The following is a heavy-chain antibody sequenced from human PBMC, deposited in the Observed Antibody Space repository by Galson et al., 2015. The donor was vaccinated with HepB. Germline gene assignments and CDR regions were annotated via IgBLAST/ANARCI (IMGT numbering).Heavy chain of an antibody. CDR1: GGTFSSYA. CDR3: ARKRSGSYYDY. Sequence: SVKVSCKASGGTFSSYAISWVRQAPGQGLEWMGRINPNGGGTNYAQKFQGRVTMTRDTSISTAYMELSRLRSDDTAVYYCARKRSGSYYDYWGQGTLVTVSS. V-gene: IGHV1-2*06. D-gene: IGHD1-26*01. J-gene: IGHJ4*02. CDR2: INPNGGGT.